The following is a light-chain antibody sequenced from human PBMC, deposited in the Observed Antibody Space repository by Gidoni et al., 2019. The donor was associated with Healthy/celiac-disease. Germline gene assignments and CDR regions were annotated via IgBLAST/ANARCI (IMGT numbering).Light chain of an antibody. CDR3: QQYDNLPYT. Sequence: DIQITQSPVSLSASVGDRVTITCQASQDLSNYLNWYQQKPGKAPKLLIYDASNLETGVPSRFSGSGSGTDFTSTISSLQPDDIATDYCQQYDNLPYTFGQGTKLEIK. J-gene: IGKJ2*01. CDR1: QDLSNY. V-gene: IGKV1-33*01. CDR2: DAS.